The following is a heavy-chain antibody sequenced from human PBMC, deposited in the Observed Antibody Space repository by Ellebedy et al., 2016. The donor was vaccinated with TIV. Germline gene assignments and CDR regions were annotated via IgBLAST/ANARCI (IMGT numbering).Heavy chain of an antibody. CDR3: TSRPLTYYYDSNLAVDY. V-gene: IGHV3-73*01. Sequence: GESLKISXAASGFTFSGSAMHWVRQASGKGLEWVGRIRSKANSYATAYAASVKGRFTISRDDSKNTAYLQMNSLKTEDTAVYYCTSRPLTYYYDSNLAVDYWGQGTLVTVSS. D-gene: IGHD3-22*01. CDR2: IRSKANSYAT. J-gene: IGHJ4*02. CDR1: GFTFSGSA.